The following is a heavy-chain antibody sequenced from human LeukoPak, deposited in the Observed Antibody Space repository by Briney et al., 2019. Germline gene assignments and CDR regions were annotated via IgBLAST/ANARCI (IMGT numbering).Heavy chain of an antibody. D-gene: IGHD6-19*01. CDR2: INSDGSSA. CDR1: GFTFSSHW. V-gene: IGHV3-74*01. CDR3: ARDGDSTVDLDF. Sequence: PGGSLRLSCAASGFTFSSHWMHWVRQAPGKGLVWVSYINSDGSSAIYADSVKGRFTTSRDNAKKTLYLQMSSLRVEDTAVYYCARDGDSTVDLDFWGQGTLVTVSS. J-gene: IGHJ4*02.